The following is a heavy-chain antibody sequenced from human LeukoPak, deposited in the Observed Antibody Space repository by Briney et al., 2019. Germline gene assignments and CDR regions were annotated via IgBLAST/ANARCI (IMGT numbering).Heavy chain of an antibody. CDR1: GYTFTGYY. CDR3: ATGVATAFTY. V-gene: IGHV1-2*02. D-gene: IGHD5-12*01. J-gene: IGHJ4*02. Sequence: GASVKVSCKASGYTFTGYYMHWVRQAPGQGLEWMAWINPDSGDSYSAPKRQGRVTMTRDTSISTASMEVSWLTSDDTAVYYCATGVATAFTYWGQGTLVTVSS. CDR2: INPDSGDS.